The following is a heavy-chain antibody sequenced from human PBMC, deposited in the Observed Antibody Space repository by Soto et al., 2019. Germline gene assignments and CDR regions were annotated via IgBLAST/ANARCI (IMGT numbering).Heavy chain of an antibody. J-gene: IGHJ4*02. V-gene: IGHV4-59*01. CDR3: ARATEVVVPAAMTFFDY. D-gene: IGHD2-2*01. Sequence: SETLALTCTVSGGSISSYYWSWIRQPPGKGLEWIGYIYYSGSTNYNPSLKSRVTISVDTSKNQFSLKLSSVTAADTAVYYCARATEVVVPAAMTFFDYWGQGTLVTVSS. CDR1: GGSISSYY. CDR2: IYYSGST.